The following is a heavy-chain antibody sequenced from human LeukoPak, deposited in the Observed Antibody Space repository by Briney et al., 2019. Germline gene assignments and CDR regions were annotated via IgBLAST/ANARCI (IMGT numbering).Heavy chain of an antibody. CDR2: ISSSSSYI. CDR1: GFTFSSYS. Sequence: GGSLRLSCAASGFTFSSYSMNWVRQAPGKGLEWVSSISSSSSYIYYADSVKGRFTISRDNAKNSLYLQMNSLRAGDTAVYYCARGPETAGWSGYPQYFDYRGQGTLVTVSS. CDR3: ARGPETAGWSGYPQYFDY. V-gene: IGHV3-21*01. D-gene: IGHD3-3*01. J-gene: IGHJ4*02.